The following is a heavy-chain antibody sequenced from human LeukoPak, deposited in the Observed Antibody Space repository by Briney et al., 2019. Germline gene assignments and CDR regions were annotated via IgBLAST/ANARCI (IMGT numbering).Heavy chain of an antibody. J-gene: IGHJ4*02. CDR3: ARDSGPYPNLD. V-gene: IGHV6-1*01. CDR1: GDSVSSNSAA. D-gene: IGHD1-26*01. Sequence: SQTLSLTCDISGDSVSSNSAAWNWIRQSPLRGLEWLGRTYYRSKWYNDYAVSVKSRITINPDTSKNQFSLQLNSVTPEDTAVYFCARDSGPYPNLDWGQGILVTVSS. CDR2: TYYRSKWYN.